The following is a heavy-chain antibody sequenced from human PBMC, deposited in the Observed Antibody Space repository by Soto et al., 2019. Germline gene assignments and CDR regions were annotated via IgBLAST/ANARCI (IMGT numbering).Heavy chain of an antibody. V-gene: IGHV4-61*01. Sequence: QVQLQESGPGLVKPSETLSLTCTVSGGSVSSGRFYWSWIRQPPGKGLEWIGYIYYSGSTKYNSSLRSRVTISVDTSKNQFSLKLTSVTAADTAVYYCARSESGSGWLGGQGTLVTVSS. CDR3: ARSESGSGWL. CDR1: GGSVSSGRFY. CDR2: IYYSGST. D-gene: IGHD6-19*01. J-gene: IGHJ4*02.